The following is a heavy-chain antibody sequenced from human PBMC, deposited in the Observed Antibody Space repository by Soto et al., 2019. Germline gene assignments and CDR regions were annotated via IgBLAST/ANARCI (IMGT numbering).Heavy chain of an antibody. CDR2: ILNDGSNR. V-gene: IGHV3-33*01. Sequence: QVQLVESGGGVVQPGRSLKHSCAASGFTFSNYGMHWVRQAPGKGLEWVAVILNDGSNRYHADSVKDRFTISRDNSKNPLYLQMNSLRAEDTAVYYCARDDEYSGNGMDVWGQGTTVTVS. CDR3: ARDDEYSGNGMDV. CDR1: GFTFSNYG. D-gene: IGHD3-10*01. J-gene: IGHJ6*02.